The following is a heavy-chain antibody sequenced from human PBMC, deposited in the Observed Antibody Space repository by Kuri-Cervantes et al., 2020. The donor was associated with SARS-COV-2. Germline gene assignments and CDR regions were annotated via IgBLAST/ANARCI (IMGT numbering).Heavy chain of an antibody. CDR1: GFTFSSYA. CDR3: AGDYYDSKSY. J-gene: IGHJ4*02. Sequence: GGSLRLSCATSGFTFSSYAMHWVRQAPGKGLEWVAVISYDGSNKYYADSVKGRFTISRDNAKNSLYLQMNSLRAEDTAVYYCAGDYYDSKSYWGQGTLVTVSS. V-gene: IGHV3-30-3*01. D-gene: IGHD3-22*01. CDR2: ISYDGSNK.